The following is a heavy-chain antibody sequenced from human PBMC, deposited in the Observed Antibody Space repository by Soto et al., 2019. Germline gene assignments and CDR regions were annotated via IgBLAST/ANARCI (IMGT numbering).Heavy chain of an antibody. CDR3: AKVRFPSAPRRSLDYCYRDV. CDR2: ISGGGSGS. J-gene: IGHJ6*03. V-gene: IGHV3-23*04. Sequence: VQLVESGGGLVQPGGSLRLSCAASGFTFGSYAMTWVRQAPGKGLEWVSGISGGGSGSYYSDSGEARFTISRDNPKNILYLQMNGLRAADTAVYFGAKVRFPSAPRRSLDYCYRDVWGNGTAIPVSS. CDR1: GFTFGSYA. D-gene: IGHD6-6*01.